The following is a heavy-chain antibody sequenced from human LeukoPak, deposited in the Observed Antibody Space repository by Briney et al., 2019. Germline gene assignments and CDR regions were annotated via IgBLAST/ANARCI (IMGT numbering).Heavy chain of an antibody. D-gene: IGHD4-17*01. CDR1: GFTFSSYA. V-gene: IGHV3-23*01. J-gene: IGHJ4*02. CDR2: ISGSGGST. Sequence: GGSLRLSCAASGFTFSSYAMSWVRQAPGKGLEWVSAISGSGGSTYYADSVKGRFTISRDNSKNTLYLQMNSLRAEDMAVYYCAKDPGPLGYGEELDYWGQGTLVTVSS. CDR3: AKDPGPLGYGEELDY.